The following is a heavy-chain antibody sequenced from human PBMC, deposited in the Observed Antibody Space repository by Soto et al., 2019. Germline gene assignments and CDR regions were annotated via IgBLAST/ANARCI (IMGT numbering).Heavy chain of an antibody. V-gene: IGHV3-48*02. CDR1: GFTFSSYS. D-gene: IGHD3-3*01. J-gene: IGHJ6*02. CDR3: ASMGYYDFWSGRTGYYYGMDV. Sequence: GGSLRLSCAASGFTFSSYSMNWVRQAPGKGLEWVSYISSSSSTIYYADSVKGRFTISRDNAKNSLYLQMNSLRDEDTAVYYCASMGYYDFWSGRTGYYYGMDVWGQGTTVTVSS. CDR2: ISSSSSTI.